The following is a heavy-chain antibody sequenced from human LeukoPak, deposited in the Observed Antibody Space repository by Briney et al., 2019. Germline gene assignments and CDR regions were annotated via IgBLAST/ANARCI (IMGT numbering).Heavy chain of an antibody. CDR2: ISGSGGST. CDR1: GFTFSDYY. Sequence: PGGSLRLSCAASGFTFSDYYMSWIRQAPGKGLEWVSAISGSGGSTYYADSVKGRFTISRDNSKNTLYLQMNSLRAEDTAVYYCAKWLRGSGVFNYWGQGTLVTVSS. J-gene: IGHJ4*02. D-gene: IGHD3-10*01. V-gene: IGHV3-23*01. CDR3: AKWLRGSGVFNY.